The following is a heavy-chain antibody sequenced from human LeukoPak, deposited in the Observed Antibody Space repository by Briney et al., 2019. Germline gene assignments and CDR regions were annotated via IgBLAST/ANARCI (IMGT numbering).Heavy chain of an antibody. Sequence: GGSLRLSCAASGFTFDDYAMHWVRQAPGKGLEWVSGISWNSGSIGYADSVKGRLTISRDNAKNSLYLQMNSLRAEDTALYYCAKRSFKGYYFDYWGQGTLVTVSS. CDR2: ISWNSGSI. J-gene: IGHJ4*02. CDR1: GFTFDDYA. V-gene: IGHV3-9*01. CDR3: AKRSFKGYYFDY. D-gene: IGHD2-15*01.